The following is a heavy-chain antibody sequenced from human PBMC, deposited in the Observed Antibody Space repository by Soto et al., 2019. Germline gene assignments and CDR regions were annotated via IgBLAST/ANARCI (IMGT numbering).Heavy chain of an antibody. CDR3: ARGSTRTDRTRRGWFDP. V-gene: IGHV4-34*01. CDR1: GGSFSGYY. D-gene: IGHD3-10*01. CDR2: INHSGST. J-gene: IGHJ5*02. Sequence: QVQLQQWGAGLLKPSETLSLTCAVYGGSFSGYYWSWIRQPPGKGLEWIGEINHSGSTNYNPSLKIRVTISSDTCKNQFSLQLSSVTAADTAVYYCARGSTRTDRTRRGWFDPWGQGTLVTVSS.